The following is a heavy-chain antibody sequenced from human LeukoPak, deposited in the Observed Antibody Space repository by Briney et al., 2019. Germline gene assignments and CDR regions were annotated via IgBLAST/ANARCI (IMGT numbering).Heavy chain of an antibody. J-gene: IGHJ5*02. CDR2: VNPNSGGT. D-gene: IGHD5-18*01. V-gene: IGHV1-2*02. CDR3: ARDQRGYSYGYGFDP. CDR1: GYTFTGYY. Sequence: ASVKVSCKASGYTFTGYYIHWVRQAPGQGLEWMGWVNPNSGGTTYAQKFQGRVTMTRDTSISTAYMELSRLTADDTAVYYCARDQRGYSYGYGFDPWGQGTLVTVSS.